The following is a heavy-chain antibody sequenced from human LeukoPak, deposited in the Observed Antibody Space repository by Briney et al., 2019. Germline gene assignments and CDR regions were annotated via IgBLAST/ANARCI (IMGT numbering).Heavy chain of an antibody. CDR3: ARGDYVKFGY. CDR2: IYSGGST. Sequence: GGSLRLSCAASGFTVSSNYMSWVRQAPGKGLEWVSVIYSGGSTYYAGSVKGRFTISRDNSKNTLYLQMNSLRAEDTAVYCCARGDYVKFGYWGQGTLVTVSS. D-gene: IGHD4-17*01. V-gene: IGHV3-53*01. J-gene: IGHJ4*02. CDR1: GFTVSSNY.